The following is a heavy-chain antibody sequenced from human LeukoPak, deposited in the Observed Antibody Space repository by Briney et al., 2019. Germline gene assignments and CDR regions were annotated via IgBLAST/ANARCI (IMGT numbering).Heavy chain of an antibody. V-gene: IGHV3-30*02. J-gene: IGHJ4*02. CDR2: IRYDGSNK. CDR3: AKDHRSGSYYFDY. D-gene: IGHD1-26*01. CDR1: GFTFSSYG. Sequence: GGSLRLSCAASGFTFSSYGMHWVRQAPGKGLEWVAFIRYDGSNKYYADSVKGRFTISRDNSKNTLYLQMNSLRAEDTAVYYCAKDHRSGSYYFDYWGQGTLVTVSS.